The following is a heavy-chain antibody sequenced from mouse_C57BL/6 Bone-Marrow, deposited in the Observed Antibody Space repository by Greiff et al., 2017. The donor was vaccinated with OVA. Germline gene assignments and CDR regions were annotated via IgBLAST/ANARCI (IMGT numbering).Heavy chain of an antibody. CDR2: FHPYNDDT. Sequence: QVQLKESGAELVKPGASVKMSCKASGYTFTTYSIAWMKQKHGKSLEWIGNFHPYNDDTKYNEKFKGKATLTVDKSSSTAYLELSRLTSDYSAVYYCAILYYGNSPQDYWGQGTTLTVSA. CDR3: AILYYGNSPQDY. J-gene: IGHJ2*01. CDR1: GYTFTTYS. V-gene: IGHV1-47*01. D-gene: IGHD1-1*01.